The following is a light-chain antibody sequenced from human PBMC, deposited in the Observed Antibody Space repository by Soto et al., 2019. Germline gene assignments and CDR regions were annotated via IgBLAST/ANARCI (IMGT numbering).Light chain of an antibody. CDR1: QSVSSD. J-gene: IGKJ4*01. CDR3: QHYQNWHT. Sequence: ELVMTQSPATLSVSPGERATLSCRASQSVSSDLAWYQQKPGQAPRRLMYGASARAAGIPARFSGSWSGTEFTLTSNSLQSEDSAVYYCQHYQNWHTFGGGTKVEIK. V-gene: IGKV3-15*01. CDR2: GAS.